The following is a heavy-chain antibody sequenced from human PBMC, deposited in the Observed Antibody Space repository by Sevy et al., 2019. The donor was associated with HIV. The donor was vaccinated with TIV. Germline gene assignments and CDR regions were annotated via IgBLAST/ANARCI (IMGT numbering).Heavy chain of an antibody. CDR1: GFTVSSNY. V-gene: IGHV3-53*01. CDR2: IYSGGST. CDR3: ARDMAAAGSEPNFDN. Sequence: GGSLRLSCAASGFTVSSNYMSWVRQAPGKGLEWVSVIYSGGSTYYADPVKGRFTISRDNSKNTLYLQMNSLRAEDTAVYYCARDMAAAGSEPNFDNWGQGTMVTVSS. D-gene: IGHD6-13*01. J-gene: IGHJ3*02.